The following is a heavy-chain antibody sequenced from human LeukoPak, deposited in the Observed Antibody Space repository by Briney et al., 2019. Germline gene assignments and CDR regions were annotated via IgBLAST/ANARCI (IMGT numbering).Heavy chain of an antibody. J-gene: IGHJ4*02. CDR2: INLNSGNT. V-gene: IGHV1-8*03. Sequence: GASVKVSCTASGYTFTRYDINWVRQATGQGLEWMGWINLNSGNTGYAQKFQGRVTITRDTSIRTAYMEVSSLRSEDTAVYYCATALRVRGVPLDYWGQGTLVTVAS. D-gene: IGHD3-10*01. CDR1: GYTFTRYD. CDR3: ATALRVRGVPLDY.